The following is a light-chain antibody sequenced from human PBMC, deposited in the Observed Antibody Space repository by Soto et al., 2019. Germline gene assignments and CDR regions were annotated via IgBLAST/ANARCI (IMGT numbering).Light chain of an antibody. CDR3: QQLNSYPQT. CDR2: AAS. CDR1: QNISKW. V-gene: IGKV1-5*01. Sequence: DFQMTQSPSTLSASVGDRVTITCRASQNISKWLAWYQQKPGKAPKLLIFAASSLQSGVPSRFSGSRSGPDFTLTISSLQPEDSATYFCQQLNSYPQTFGQGTRLEIK. J-gene: IGKJ5*01.